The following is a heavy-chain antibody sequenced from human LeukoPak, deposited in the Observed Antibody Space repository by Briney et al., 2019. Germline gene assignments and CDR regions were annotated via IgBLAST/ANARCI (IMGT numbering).Heavy chain of an antibody. D-gene: IGHD3-10*01. CDR1: GGSISSYY. J-gene: IGHJ3*02. V-gene: IGHV4-59*01. CDR2: MYYTGST. Sequence: SETLSLTCTVSGGSISSYYWSWIRQSPGKGLDWIGYMYYTGSTNYNPSLESRVTISVDTSKNHFSLNLSSVTAADTAVHYCAGGTRKRMWSYAFDIWGQGTMVTVSS. CDR3: AGGTRKRMWSYAFDI.